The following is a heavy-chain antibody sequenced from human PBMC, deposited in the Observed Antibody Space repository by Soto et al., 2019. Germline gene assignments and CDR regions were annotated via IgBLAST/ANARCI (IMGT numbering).Heavy chain of an antibody. CDR3: AKDTGPN. V-gene: IGHV3-9*01. CDR2: ISWNSNTI. Sequence: GGSLRLSCAASGYTFDNYAMHWVRQAPGKGLEWVSGISWNSNTIAYADSVKGRFTISRENAKNSLYLQMNSLRAEETAFYYCAKDTGPNWGLGTLVTVSS. CDR1: GYTFDNYA. J-gene: IGHJ4*02.